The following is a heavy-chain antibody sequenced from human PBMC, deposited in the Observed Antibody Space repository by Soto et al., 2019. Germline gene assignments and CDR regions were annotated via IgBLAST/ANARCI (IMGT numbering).Heavy chain of an antibody. CDR2: MSPNGNNQ. V-gene: IGHV3-30-3*01. CDR1: GFTFRIYA. CDR3: ATGANFYYDTRRY. D-gene: IGHD3-22*01. Sequence: GGSLRLSCAAPGFTFRIYALHWVRQAPGKGLEWVAVMSPNGNNQYYADSVKGRFTISRDTSKSTLYLQMTSLRPDDTAVYYCATGANFYYDTRRYWCQGTLVT. J-gene: IGHJ4*02.